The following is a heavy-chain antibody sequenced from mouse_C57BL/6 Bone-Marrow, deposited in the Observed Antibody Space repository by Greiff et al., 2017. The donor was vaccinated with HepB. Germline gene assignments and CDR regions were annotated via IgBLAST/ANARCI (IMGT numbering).Heavy chain of an antibody. Sequence: QVQLQQSGAELARPGASVKLSCKASGYTFTSYGISWVKQRTGQGLEWIGEIYHRSGNTYYNEKFKGKATLTADKSSSTAYMELRSLTSEDSAVYFCARSGYGRGFAYWGRGTLVTVSA. CDR3: ARSGYGRGFAY. V-gene: IGHV1-81*01. J-gene: IGHJ3*01. CDR2: IYHRSGNT. D-gene: IGHD3-1*01. CDR1: GYTFTSYG.